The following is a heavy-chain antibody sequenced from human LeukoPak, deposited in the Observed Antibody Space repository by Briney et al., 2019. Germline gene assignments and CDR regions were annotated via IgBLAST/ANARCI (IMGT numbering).Heavy chain of an antibody. D-gene: IGHD3-10*01. CDR2: IKQDGSEK. CDR1: KFTFSNYW. V-gene: IGHV3-7*01. Sequence: GGSLRLSCAASKFTFSNYWMSWVRQAPGRGLEWVANIKQDGSEKNYVDSVKGRFTISRDNAKNSLSLQMNSLRAEDTAVYYCARSLRGAYYFYMDVWGKGTTVTVSS. CDR3: ARSLRGAYYFYMDV. J-gene: IGHJ6*03.